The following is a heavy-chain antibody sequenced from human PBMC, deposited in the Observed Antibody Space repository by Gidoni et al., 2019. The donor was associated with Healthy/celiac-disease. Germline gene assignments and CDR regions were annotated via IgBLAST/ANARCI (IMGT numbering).Heavy chain of an antibody. CDR3: ARLPGVATPGYYYYYGMDV. CDR1: RGSISSYY. Sequence: VQLQESGPGLVTPSEPLSLPCTVSRGSISSYYWSWIRQPPGKGLEWIGYIYYSGSTNYNTSLKSRVTISVDTSKNQFSLKLSSVTAADTAVYYCARLPGVATPGYYYYYGMDVWGKGTTVTVSS. D-gene: IGHD5-12*01. CDR2: IYYSGST. V-gene: IGHV4-59*01. J-gene: IGHJ6*04.